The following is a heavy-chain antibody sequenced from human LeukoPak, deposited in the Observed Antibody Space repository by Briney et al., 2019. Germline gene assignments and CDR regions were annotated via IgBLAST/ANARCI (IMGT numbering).Heavy chain of an antibody. CDR1: GYTFTGYY. D-gene: IGHD3-3*01. CDR3: TRVDTIFGVVMNPELY. Sequence: ASVKVSCKASGYTFTGYYMHWVRQAPGQGLEWMGRINPNNGATNYAQKLQGRVTITGDTSISTAYMELSSLRSDDTAVYYCTRVDTIFGVVMNPELYWGQGTLVTVSS. V-gene: IGHV1-2*06. J-gene: IGHJ4*02. CDR2: INPNNGAT.